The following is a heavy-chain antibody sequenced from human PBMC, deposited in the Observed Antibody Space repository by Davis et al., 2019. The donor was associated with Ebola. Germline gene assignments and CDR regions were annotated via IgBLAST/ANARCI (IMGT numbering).Heavy chain of an antibody. J-gene: IGHJ6*02. CDR3: TYTYSSGEDV. D-gene: IGHD6-25*01. CDR1: GFTFSGSA. Sequence: GESLKISCASSGFTFSGSAMHWVRQASGNGLEWVGRIRSKANSYATAYAASVKGRFTISRDDSKNTAYLQMNSLKTEDTAVYYCTYTYSSGEDVWGQGTTVTVSS. V-gene: IGHV3-73*01. CDR2: IRSKANSYAT.